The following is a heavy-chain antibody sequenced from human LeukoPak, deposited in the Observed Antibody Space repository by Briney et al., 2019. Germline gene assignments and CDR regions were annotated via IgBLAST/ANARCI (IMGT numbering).Heavy chain of an antibody. J-gene: IGHJ6*03. V-gene: IGHV1-18*01. CDR3: ARDRLYSGSPRYYYMDV. CDR2: ISTHIGHT. Sequence: GASVKVSCKASGYTFTSHGISWVRQAPGQGLEWMGWISTHIGHTNYAQKFQDRVTMTADTSTTTAYMELRSLRSDDTAVYFCARDRLYSGSPRYYYMDVWGNGTTVTVSS. D-gene: IGHD1-26*01. CDR1: GYTFTSHG.